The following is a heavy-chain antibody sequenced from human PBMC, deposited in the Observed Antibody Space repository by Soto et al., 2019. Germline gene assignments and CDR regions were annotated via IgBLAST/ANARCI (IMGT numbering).Heavy chain of an antibody. CDR2: IKQDGSEE. CDR1: GFTFSSYW. V-gene: IGHV3-7*01. J-gene: IGHJ6*02. Sequence: EVQLVESGGGLVQPEGCLRLSCVDSGFTFSSYWMSWVRQAPVKGLEWVGNIKQDGSEENYADSVKGRFTISRDNAKNSMYLQMNSLRVEDTAVYYCARIAASGRGWDVWGQGTTVVVSS. CDR3: ARIAASGRGWDV. D-gene: IGHD6-13*01.